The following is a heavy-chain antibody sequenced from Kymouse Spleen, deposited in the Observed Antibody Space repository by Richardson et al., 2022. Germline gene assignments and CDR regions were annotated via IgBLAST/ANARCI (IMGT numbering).Heavy chain of an antibody. CDR1: GFTFSNAW. CDR2: IKSKTDGGTT. Sequence: EVQLVESGGGLVKPGGSLRLSCAASGFTFSNAWMSWVRQAPGKGLEWVGRIKSKTDGGTTDYAAPVKGRFTISRDDSKNTLYLQMNSLKTEDTAVYYCTTRSSSSGDYYYYGMDVWGQGTTVTVSS. J-gene: IGHJ6*02. D-gene: IGHD6-6*01. V-gene: IGHV3-15*01. CDR3: TTRSSSSGDYYYYGMDV.